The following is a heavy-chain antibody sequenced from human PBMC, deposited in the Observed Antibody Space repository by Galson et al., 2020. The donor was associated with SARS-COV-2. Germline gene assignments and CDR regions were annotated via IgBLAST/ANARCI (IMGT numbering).Heavy chain of an antibody. CDR3: VREAGGRSEGEGAFDI. D-gene: IGHD2-15*01. CDR1: GFTFSSST. V-gene: IGHV3-30*09. Sequence: QLGESLKISCAASGFTFSSSTFHWVRQAPGEGLEWVAVIFYDGRNEYYGDSVKGRFAISRDNSKNTLYLQMNSLRSEDTAMYYCVREAGGRSEGEGAFDIWGQGTMVIVSS. CDR2: IFYDGRNE. J-gene: IGHJ3*02.